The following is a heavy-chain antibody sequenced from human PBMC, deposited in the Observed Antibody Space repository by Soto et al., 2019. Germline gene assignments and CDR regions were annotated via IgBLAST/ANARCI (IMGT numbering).Heavy chain of an antibody. D-gene: IGHD6-13*01. Sequence: QVQLVASGGGVVEPGRSLSLSCAASGFTFSTYGVHWVRQAPGKGLEWVAVISSDGSSKYYADSVKGRFTISRDHSKNTLLLQMNSLRAEDTAVYYCAKSGAAGGLHYDYWGQGTLVTV. CDR3: AKSGAAGGLHYDY. V-gene: IGHV3-30*18. CDR2: ISSDGSSK. CDR1: GFTFSTYG. J-gene: IGHJ4*02.